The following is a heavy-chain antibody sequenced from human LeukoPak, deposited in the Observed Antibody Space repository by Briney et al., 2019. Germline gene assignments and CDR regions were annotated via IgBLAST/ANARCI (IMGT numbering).Heavy chain of an antibody. Sequence: GGSLRLSCAASGFTFSSYAMSWVRQAPGKGLEWVAFIRYDESIKYYADSVKGRFTISRDNSKNTLYLQMNSLRVEDTAVYYCAKDRPVDTALAAFDYWGQGTLVTVSS. CDR3: AKDRPVDTALAAFDY. CDR2: IRYDESIK. D-gene: IGHD5-18*01. V-gene: IGHV3-30*02. J-gene: IGHJ4*02. CDR1: GFTFSSYA.